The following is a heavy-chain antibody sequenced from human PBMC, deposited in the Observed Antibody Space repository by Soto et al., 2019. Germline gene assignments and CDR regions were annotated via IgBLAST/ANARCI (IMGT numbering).Heavy chain of an antibody. V-gene: IGHV3-11*06. D-gene: IGHD3-10*01. J-gene: IGHJ6*02. CDR1: GFTFSDHY. CDR2: ISSSGSFT. CDR3: ARGRPTYYYYGLDV. Sequence: QVQLVESGGGLVRPGGPLRLSCAASGFTFSDHYMSWIRQVPGKGLEWISYISSSGSFTNYADSVKGRFTISRDNGKKSPYLQMNNLTADDTALYYCARGRPTYYYYGLDVWGQGTTVTV.